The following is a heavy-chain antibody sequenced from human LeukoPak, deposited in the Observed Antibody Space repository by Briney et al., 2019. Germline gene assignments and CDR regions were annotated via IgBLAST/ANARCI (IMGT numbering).Heavy chain of an antibody. CDR3: AREFRYCSGGSCSYYYYYYMDV. V-gene: IGHV4-38-2*02. CDR2: IYHSGST. Sequence: PSETLSLTCTVSGYSISSGYYWGWIRQPPGKGLEWIGSIYHSGSTYYNPSLKSRVTISVDTSKNQFSLKLSSVTAADTAVYYCAREFRYCSGGSCSYYYYYYMDVWGKGTTVTVSS. CDR1: GYSISSGYY. D-gene: IGHD2-15*01. J-gene: IGHJ6*03.